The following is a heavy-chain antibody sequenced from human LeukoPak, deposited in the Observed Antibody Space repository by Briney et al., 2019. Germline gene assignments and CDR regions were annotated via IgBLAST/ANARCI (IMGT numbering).Heavy chain of an antibody. CDR1: GFTFSSYS. Sequence: PGGSLRLSCAASGFTFSSYSMNWVRQAPGKGLEWVSSISSSSSYIYYADSVKGRFTISVDNAKNSRYLQMNSLRAEDTAVYYCARHYGSTAITNFFDYWGQGTLVTVSS. CDR2: ISSSSSYI. D-gene: IGHD4-17*01. J-gene: IGHJ4*02. CDR3: ARHYGSTAITNFFDY. V-gene: IGHV3-21*01.